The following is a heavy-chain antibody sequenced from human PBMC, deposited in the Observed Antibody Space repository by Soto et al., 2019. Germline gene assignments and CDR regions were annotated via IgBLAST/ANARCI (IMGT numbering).Heavy chain of an antibody. CDR1: GGSFSGYY. Sequence: QVQLQQWGAGLLKPSETLSLTCAVYGGSFSGYYWSWIRQPPGKGLEWIGEINHSGSTNYNPSLKSRVTISVDTSKNQFSLKLSSVTAADTAVYYCARGPITIFGVVTADFDYRGQGTLVTVSS. V-gene: IGHV4-34*01. D-gene: IGHD3-3*01. J-gene: IGHJ4*02. CDR3: ARGPITIFGVVTADFDY. CDR2: INHSGST.